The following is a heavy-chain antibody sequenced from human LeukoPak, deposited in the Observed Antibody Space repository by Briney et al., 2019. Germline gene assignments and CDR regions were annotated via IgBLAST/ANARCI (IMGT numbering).Heavy chain of an antibody. CDR2: IYYSGST. Sequence: PSETLSLTCTVSGGSVSSSGSYWSWIRQPPGKGLEWFAYIYYSGSTTYNPSLKSRVIISVDTSKNQFSLRLSSVTAADTAVYYCARSNSFYYESWGQGTLVTVSS. D-gene: IGHD3-16*01. CDR1: GGSVSSSGSY. CDR3: ARSNSFYYES. J-gene: IGHJ5*02. V-gene: IGHV4-61*08.